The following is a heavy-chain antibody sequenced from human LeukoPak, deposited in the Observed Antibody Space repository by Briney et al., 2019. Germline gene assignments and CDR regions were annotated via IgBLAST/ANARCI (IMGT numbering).Heavy chain of an antibody. Sequence: GASVKVSCKASGGIFSSYAISWVRQAPGQGLEWMGGIIPIVGTANYAQKFQGRVTITADESTSTAYMELSSLRSEDTAVYYCARPLTYYYDSSGYYHDAFDIWGQGTMVTVSS. D-gene: IGHD3-22*01. J-gene: IGHJ3*02. CDR2: IIPIVGTA. CDR3: ARPLTYYYDSSGYYHDAFDI. CDR1: GGIFSSYA. V-gene: IGHV1-69*01.